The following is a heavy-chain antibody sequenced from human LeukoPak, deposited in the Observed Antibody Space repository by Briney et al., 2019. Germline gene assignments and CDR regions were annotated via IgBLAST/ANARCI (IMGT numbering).Heavy chain of an antibody. CDR2: INPSGGST. V-gene: IGHV1-46*01. Sequence: ASVKVSCKASGYTFTSYYIHWVRQAPGQGLEWMRIINPSGGSTSYAQKFQGRATMTRDMSTSTVYMELSSLRSEDTAVYYCARGGGNLLIYWGQGTLVTVSS. J-gene: IGHJ4*02. CDR3: ARGGGNLLIY. D-gene: IGHD3-10*01. CDR1: GYTFTSYY.